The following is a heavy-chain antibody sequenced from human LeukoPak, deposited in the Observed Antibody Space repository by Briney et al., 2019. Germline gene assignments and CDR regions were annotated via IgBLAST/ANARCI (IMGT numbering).Heavy chain of an antibody. V-gene: IGHV3-72*01. Sequence: AGGSLRLSCAASGFTFSDHYMDWVRQAPGKGLEWVGRTRNKANSYTTEYAASVKGRFTISRDDSKNSLYLQMNSLKTEDTAVYYCARAYSGSLTCPWYFDLWGRGTLVTVSS. CDR2: TRNKANSYTT. CDR3: ARAYSGSLTCPWYFDL. D-gene: IGHD1-26*01. CDR1: GFTFSDHY. J-gene: IGHJ2*01.